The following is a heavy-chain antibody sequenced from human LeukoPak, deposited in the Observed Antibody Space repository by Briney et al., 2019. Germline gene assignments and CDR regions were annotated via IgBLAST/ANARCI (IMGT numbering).Heavy chain of an antibody. J-gene: IGHJ6*03. CDR2: IYYSGST. D-gene: IGHD2-2*01. CDR1: GGSISSGRYY. CDR3: ARVVIGLTYYYYYYMDV. V-gene: IGHV4-61*01. Sequence: SSETLSLTCTVSGGSISSGRYYWSWIRQPPGKGLEWIGNIYYSGSTNYNPSLKSRVTISVDTSKNQFSLKLSSVTAADTAVYYCARVVIGLTYYYYYYMDVWGKGTTVTVSS.